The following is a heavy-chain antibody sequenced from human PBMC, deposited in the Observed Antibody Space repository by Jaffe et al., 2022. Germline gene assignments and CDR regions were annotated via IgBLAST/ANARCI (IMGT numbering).Heavy chain of an antibody. V-gene: IGHV3-21*02. J-gene: IGHJ5*02. CDR1: GFTFQTYT. Sequence: EVQLVESGGGLVRPGGSLRVSCAASGFTFQTYTMNWVRQAPGKGLEWVSSITPSRTAIYYADSVKGRFTISRDNAKNSVYLQMNSLRAEDTAVYYCVRDYEPCSGDKCYLGGWFDPWGQGTLVSVSS. CDR2: ITPSRTAI. CDR3: VRDYEPCSGDKCYLGGWFDP. D-gene: IGHD2-15*01.